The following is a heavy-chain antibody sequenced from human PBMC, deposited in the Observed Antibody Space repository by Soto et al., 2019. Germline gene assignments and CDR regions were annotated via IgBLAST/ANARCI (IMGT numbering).Heavy chain of an antibody. CDR3: AKGGRQWQVKSDFNY. Sequence: VQLVESGGGVVQPGRSLRLSCAASGFTFSDYAMHWVRQAPGKGLEWVAGVAHDGRNTHYADSVKGRFTISRDSSKNTVSLEMTSLRAEDTAVYYCAKGGRQWQVKSDFNYWGQGALVTVSS. CDR2: VAHDGRNT. J-gene: IGHJ4*02. D-gene: IGHD6-19*01. CDR1: GFTFSDYA. V-gene: IGHV3-30*18.